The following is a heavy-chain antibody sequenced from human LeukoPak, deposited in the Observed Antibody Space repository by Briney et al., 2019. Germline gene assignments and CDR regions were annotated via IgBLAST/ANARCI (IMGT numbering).Heavy chain of an antibody. V-gene: IGHV1-69*05. CDR1: GGTFSSYS. CDR3: ASKHLRGYSYDPAEVYFDY. D-gene: IGHD5-18*01. CDR2: IIPIFGTA. J-gene: IGHJ4*02. Sequence: SSVKVSCKASGGTFSSYSVSWVRQAPGQGLEWMGRIIPIFGTANYAQKFQGRVTITTDESTSTAYMELSSLRSEDTAVYYCASKHLRGYSYDPAEVYFDYWGQGTLVTVSS.